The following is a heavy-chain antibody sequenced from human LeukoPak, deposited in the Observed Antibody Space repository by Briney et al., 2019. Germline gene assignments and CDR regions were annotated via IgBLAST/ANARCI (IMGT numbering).Heavy chain of an antibody. D-gene: IGHD6-13*01. CDR3: ARVDSSWYSSDY. CDR2: IYYSGST. V-gene: IGHV4-59*01. J-gene: IGHJ4*02. CDR1: GGSIFSYY. Sequence: SETLSLTCTVSGGSIFSYYWSWIRQPPGKGLEWMGYIYYSGSTNYNPSLKSRVTISVDTSKNQFSLRLSSATAADTAVYYCARVDSSWYSSDYWGQGTLVTVSS.